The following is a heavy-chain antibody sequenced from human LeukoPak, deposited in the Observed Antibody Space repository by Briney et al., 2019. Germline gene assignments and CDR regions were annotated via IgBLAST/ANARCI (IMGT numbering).Heavy chain of an antibody. CDR1: GFTFSNYA. CDR2: IDYSGGST. D-gene: IGHD2-2*01. Sequence: PGGSLRLSCAASGFTFSNYAMSWVRQAPGKGLEWVSTIDYSGGSTYYANSVKGRFTISRDNSKNTLYLQMNSLRAEDTAVYYCARDHYCSSTSCYPDYWGQGTLVTVSS. CDR3: ARDHYCSSTSCYPDY. J-gene: IGHJ4*02. V-gene: IGHV3-23*01.